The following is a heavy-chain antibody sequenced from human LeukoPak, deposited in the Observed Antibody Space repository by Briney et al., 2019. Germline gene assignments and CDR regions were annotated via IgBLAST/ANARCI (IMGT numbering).Heavy chain of an antibody. J-gene: IGHJ6*02. Sequence: SSETLSLTCTVSGGSISSYYWSWIRQPPGKGLEWIGYIYYSGSTNYNPSLKSRVTISVDTSKNQFSLKLSSVTAADTAVYYCARGDYDYVWGSYRYFGMDVWGQGTTVTVSS. V-gene: IGHV4-59*01. CDR3: ARGDYDYVWGSYRYFGMDV. CDR2: IYYSGST. CDR1: GGSISSYY. D-gene: IGHD3-16*02.